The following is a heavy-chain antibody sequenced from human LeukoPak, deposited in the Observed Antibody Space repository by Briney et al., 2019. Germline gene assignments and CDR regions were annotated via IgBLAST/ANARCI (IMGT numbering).Heavy chain of an antibody. V-gene: IGHV4-30-2*01. Sequence: MPSETLSLTCTVSGGSISSGGYYWSWIRQPPGKGLEWIGYIYHSGSTYYNPSLKSRVTISVDRSKNQFSLKLSSVTAADTAVYYCARDGVLRRDSSGWGIDYWGQGTLVTVSS. J-gene: IGHJ4*02. D-gene: IGHD6-19*01. CDR3: ARDGVLRRDSSGWGIDY. CDR1: GGSISSGGYY. CDR2: IYHSGST.